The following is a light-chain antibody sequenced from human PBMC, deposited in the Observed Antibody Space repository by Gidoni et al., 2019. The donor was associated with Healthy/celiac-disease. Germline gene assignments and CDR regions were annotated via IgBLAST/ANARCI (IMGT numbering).Light chain of an antibody. CDR2: GAS. V-gene: IGKV3-15*01. Sequence: EIVITQSPATLSVSPGERATLSCRASQSVSSNLAWYQQKPGQAPRLLIYGASTRATGIPARFSGSGSGTEFTLTIRSLQSEDFAVYYCQQYNNWPYTFGQGTKLEIK. CDR1: QSVSSN. J-gene: IGKJ2*01. CDR3: QQYNNWPYT.